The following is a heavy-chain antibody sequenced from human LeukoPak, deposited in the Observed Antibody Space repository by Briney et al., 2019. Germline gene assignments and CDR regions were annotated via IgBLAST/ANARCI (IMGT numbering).Heavy chain of an antibody. D-gene: IGHD4-23*01. CDR3: ANSPGYGGNPFDY. V-gene: IGHV1-69*06. CDR2: IIPIFGTA. J-gene: IGHJ4*02. Sequence: GASVKVSCKASGGTFSSYAISWVRQAPGQGFEWMGGIIPIFGTANYAQKFQGRVTITADKSTSTAYMELSSLRSEDTAVYYCANSPGYGGNPFDYWGQGTLVTVSS. CDR1: GGTFSSYA.